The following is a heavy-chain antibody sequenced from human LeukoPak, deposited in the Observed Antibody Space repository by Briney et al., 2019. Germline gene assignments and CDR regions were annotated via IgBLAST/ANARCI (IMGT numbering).Heavy chain of an antibody. CDR1: GGSISSSSYS. CDR3: ARRGPLGRSGYEHY. V-gene: IGHV4-39*01. Sequence: SQTLSLTCTVSGGSISSSSYSWGWIRQPPGKGLEWIGSIYYSGSTYYNPSLKSRVTISVDTSKNQFSLKLSSVTAADTAVYYCARRGPLGRSGYEHYWGQGTLVTVSS. J-gene: IGHJ4*02. D-gene: IGHD5-12*01. CDR2: IYYSGST.